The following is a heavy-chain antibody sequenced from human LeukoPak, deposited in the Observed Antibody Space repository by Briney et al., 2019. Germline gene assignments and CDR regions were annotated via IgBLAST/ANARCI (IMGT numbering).Heavy chain of an antibody. Sequence: PGGSLRLSCAASGFTFSSYGMHWVRQAPGKGLEWVAVTSCDGSNKYYADSVKGRFTISRDNSKNTLYLQMNSLRAEDTAVYYCAKDRFAAMGYFDYWGQGTLVTVSS. V-gene: IGHV3-30*18. CDR3: AKDRFAAMGYFDY. J-gene: IGHJ4*02. CDR1: GFTFSSYG. D-gene: IGHD5-18*01. CDR2: TSCDGSNK.